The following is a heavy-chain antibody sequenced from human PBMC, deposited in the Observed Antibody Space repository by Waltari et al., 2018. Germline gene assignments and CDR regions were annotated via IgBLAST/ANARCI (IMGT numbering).Heavy chain of an antibody. Sequence: EVQLVETGGGLIQPGGSLRLSCAASGFTVSSNYMSWVRQAPGKGLEWVSGFYSGGSTYYADSVKGRFTISRDNSKNTLYLQMNSLRAEDTAVYYCARAHYDSSGYYYGGWGAFDIWGQGTMVTVSS. D-gene: IGHD3-22*01. CDR1: GFTVSSNY. CDR3: ARAHYDSSGYYYGGWGAFDI. J-gene: IGHJ3*02. CDR2: FYSGGST. V-gene: IGHV3-53*02.